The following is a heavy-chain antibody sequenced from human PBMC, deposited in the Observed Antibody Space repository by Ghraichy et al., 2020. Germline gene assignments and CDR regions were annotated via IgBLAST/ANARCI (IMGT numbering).Heavy chain of an antibody. CDR1: GFSFSSHD. D-gene: IGHD6-19*01. CDR2: VWYGGNN. J-gene: IGHJ4*02. V-gene: IGHV3-33*01. CDR3: ARRPRHSSGWCLDY. Sequence: GGSLRLSCAVSGFSFSSHDMHWVRQAPGKGLEWVAVVWYGGNNNYDDSVKGRFTISRDNSKNTLYLQMNSLRDEDTAVYYYARRPRHSSGWCLDYWGQGTLVTVSS.